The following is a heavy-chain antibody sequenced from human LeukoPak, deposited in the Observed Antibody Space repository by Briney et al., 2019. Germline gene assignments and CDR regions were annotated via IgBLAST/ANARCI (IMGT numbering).Heavy chain of an antibody. CDR3: ASGGGYCSSTSCHSGDY. D-gene: IGHD2-2*01. CDR1: GYTFTSYG. CDR2: ISAYNGNT. V-gene: IGHV1-18*01. J-gene: IGHJ4*02. Sequence: ASVKVSCKASGYTFTSYGISWVRQAPGQGLEWMGWISAYNGNTNYAQKFQGRVTMTRDTSISTAYMELSRLRSDDTAVYYCASGGGYCSSTSCHSGDYWGQGTLVTVSS.